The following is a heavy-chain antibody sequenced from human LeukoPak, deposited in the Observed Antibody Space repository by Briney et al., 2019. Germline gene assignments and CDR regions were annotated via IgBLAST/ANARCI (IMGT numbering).Heavy chain of an antibody. CDR3: ARAMVRGVNWFDP. V-gene: IGHV4-59*01. CDR2: IYYSGST. D-gene: IGHD3-10*01. J-gene: IGHJ5*02. CDR1: GGSISNYY. Sequence: PSETLSLTCTVSGGSISNYYWRWIRQPPGRGLEWIGYIYYSGSTNYNPSLKSRVTMSVDTSKNQFSLTLSSVTAADTAVYYCARAMVRGVNWFDPWGQGTLVTVSS.